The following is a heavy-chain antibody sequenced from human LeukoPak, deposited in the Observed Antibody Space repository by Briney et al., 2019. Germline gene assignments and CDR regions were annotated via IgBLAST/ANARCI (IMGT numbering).Heavy chain of an antibody. CDR2: ISYDGSNK. CDR3: AKDRVVTTMYYYYYYGMDV. D-gene: IGHD1-14*01. Sequence: PGGSLRLSCAASGFTFSSYGMHWVRQAPGKGLEWVAVISYDGSNKYYADSVKGRFTISRDNSKNTLYLQMNSLRAEDTAVYYCAKDRVVTTMYYYYYYGMDVWGQGTTVTVSS. CDR1: GFTFSSYG. J-gene: IGHJ6*02. V-gene: IGHV3-30*18.